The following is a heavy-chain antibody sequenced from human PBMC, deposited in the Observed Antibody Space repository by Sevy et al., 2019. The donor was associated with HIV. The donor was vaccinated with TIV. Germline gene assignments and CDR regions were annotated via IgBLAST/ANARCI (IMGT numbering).Heavy chain of an antibody. CDR1: GFAFSSHA. CDR3: AGDGGFSIKWYPLY. V-gene: IGHV3-30-3*01. D-gene: IGHD3-3*02. J-gene: IGHJ4*01. CDR2: ISYEGTEK. Sequence: GGSLRLSCAASGFAFSSHAMHWVRQAPGKGLEWMATISYEGTEKFYGASVEGRFTISRDNSKNMLSLQINSLRPEDTAVYYCAGDGGFSIKWYPLYWGHGTLVTVSS.